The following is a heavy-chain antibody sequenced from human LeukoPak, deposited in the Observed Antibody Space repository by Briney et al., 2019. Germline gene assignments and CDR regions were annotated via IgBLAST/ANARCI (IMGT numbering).Heavy chain of an antibody. CDR2: IYHSGST. D-gene: IGHD1-26*01. Sequence: SGTLSLTCAVSGGSISSSNWWSWVRQPPGKGLEWIGEIYHSGSTNYNPSLKSRVTISVDKSKNQFSLKLSSVTAADTAVYYCARDRARGSPYHNWFDPWGQGTLVTVSS. J-gene: IGHJ5*02. CDR1: GGSISSSNW. V-gene: IGHV4-4*02. CDR3: ARDRARGSPYHNWFDP.